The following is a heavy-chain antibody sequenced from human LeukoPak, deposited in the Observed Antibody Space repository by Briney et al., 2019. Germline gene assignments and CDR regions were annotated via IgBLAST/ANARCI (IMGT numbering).Heavy chain of an antibody. CDR3: ARDIVAAAGDY. CDR1: GYTFTGYY. D-gene: IGHD6-13*01. Sequence: ASVKLSCKASGYTFTGYYMHWVRQAPGQRLKWMGWINPYSGGTNYAQKFQCRVTMTSDTSISTAYMELSRLRSDDTGVYYCARDIVAAAGDYWGQGTLVTVSS. V-gene: IGHV1-2*02. J-gene: IGHJ4*02. CDR2: INPYSGGT.